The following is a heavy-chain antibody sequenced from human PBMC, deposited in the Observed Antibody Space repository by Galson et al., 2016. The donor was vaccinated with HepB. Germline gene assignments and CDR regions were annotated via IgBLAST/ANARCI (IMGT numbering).Heavy chain of an antibody. CDR1: GGAIAESSHH. Sequence: ETLSLTCTVSGGAIAESSHHWGWMRQTPGKGLEWLASSHRGATYNGLSLNNRVTVSVDAAENRVSLRLRSVTAADTAVYFCARHQRRDAYILKSFDLWGRGTLVTVSS. J-gene: IGHJ2*01. D-gene: IGHD5-24*01. CDR2: SHRGAT. V-gene: IGHV4-39*01. CDR3: ARHQRRDAYILKSFDL.